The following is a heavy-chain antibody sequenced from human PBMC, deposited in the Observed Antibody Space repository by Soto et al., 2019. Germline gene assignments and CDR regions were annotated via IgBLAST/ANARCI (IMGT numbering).Heavy chain of an antibody. CDR3: TTTYYYDSSGYYSFAFDI. CDR2: IKSKTDGGTT. Sequence: GGSLRLSCAASGFTFSNVWMNWVRQAPGKGLEWVGRIKSKTDGGTTDYAAPVKGRFTISRDDSKNTLYLQMNSLKTEDTAVYYCTTTYYYDSSGYYSFAFDIWGQGTMVTVSS. CDR1: GFTFSNVW. D-gene: IGHD3-22*01. J-gene: IGHJ3*02. V-gene: IGHV3-15*07.